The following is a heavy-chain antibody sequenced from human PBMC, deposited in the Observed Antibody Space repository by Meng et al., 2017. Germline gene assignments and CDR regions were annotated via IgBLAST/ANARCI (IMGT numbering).Heavy chain of an antibody. CDR3: AKHSGYDLGY. D-gene: IGHD5-12*01. V-gene: IGHV3-23*01. CDR2: ISGSGGST. CDR1: GFTFSSYA. Sequence: GESLKISFAASGFTFSSYAMSWVRQAPGKGLEWVSAISGSGGSTYHADSVKGRFTISRDNSKNTLYLQINSLRAEDTAVYYCAKHSGYDLGYWGQGTLVTVSS. J-gene: IGHJ4*02.